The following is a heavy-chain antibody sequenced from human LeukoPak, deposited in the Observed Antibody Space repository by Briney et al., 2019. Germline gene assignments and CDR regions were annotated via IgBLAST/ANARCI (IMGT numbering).Heavy chain of an antibody. V-gene: IGHV3-30-3*01. CDR1: GFTFSSYA. Sequence: GGSLRLSCAASGFTFSSYAMDWVRQAPGKGLGWVAVLSYDGSNKYYADSVKGRFTISRDNSKNTLYLQMNSLRAEDTAVYYCARVARPYYYGSDPFDYWGQGTLVTVSS. CDR2: LSYDGSNK. J-gene: IGHJ4*02. CDR3: ARVARPYYYGSDPFDY. D-gene: IGHD3-10*01.